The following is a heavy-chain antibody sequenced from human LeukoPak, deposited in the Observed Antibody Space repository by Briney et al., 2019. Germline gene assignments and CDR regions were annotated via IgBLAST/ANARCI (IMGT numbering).Heavy chain of an antibody. CDR3: ARDPTYYYDSSGYPPGLNWFDP. J-gene: IGHJ5*02. Sequence: ASVKVSCKTSGYTFNAYYMHWVRQAPGQGLEWMGWINPNSGGTNYAQKFQGRVTMTRDTSISTAYMELSRLRSDDTAVYYCARDPTYYYDSSGYPPGLNWFDPWGQGTLVTVSS. CDR1: GYTFNAYY. CDR2: INPNSGGT. D-gene: IGHD3-22*01. V-gene: IGHV1-2*02.